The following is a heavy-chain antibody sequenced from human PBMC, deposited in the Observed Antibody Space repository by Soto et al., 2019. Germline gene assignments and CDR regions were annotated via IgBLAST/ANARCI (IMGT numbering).Heavy chain of an antibody. CDR2: INHSGST. J-gene: IGHJ4*02. V-gene: IGHV4-34*01. D-gene: IGHD3-22*01. CDR1: GGSFSGYY. Sequence: SETLSLTCTVYGGSFSGYYWSWIRQPPGKGLEWIGEINHSGSTNYNPSLKSRVTISVDTSKNQFSLKLSSVTAAATAVYYCERGGAGDYYDSSGYPHYWGQGTLVTVSS. CDR3: ERGGAGDYYDSSGYPHY.